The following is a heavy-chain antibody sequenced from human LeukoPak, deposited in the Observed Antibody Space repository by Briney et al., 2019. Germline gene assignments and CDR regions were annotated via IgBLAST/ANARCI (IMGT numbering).Heavy chain of an antibody. CDR2: IYYSGST. CDR3: ARHGDGESGSYYPLGY. V-gene: IGHV4-39*01. D-gene: IGHD1-26*01. CDR1: GGSISSSSYY. J-gene: IGHJ4*02. Sequence: SETLSFTCTVSGGSISSSSYYWGWIRQPPGKGLEWIGSIYYSGSTYYNPSLKSRVTISVDTSKNQFSLKLSSVTAADTAVYYCARHGDGESGSYYPLGYWGQGTLVTVSS.